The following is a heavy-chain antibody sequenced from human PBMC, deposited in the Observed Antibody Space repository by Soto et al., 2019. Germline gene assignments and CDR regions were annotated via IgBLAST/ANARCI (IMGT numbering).Heavy chain of an antibody. D-gene: IGHD3-16*01. J-gene: IGHJ6*02. Sequence: QVQLVQSGAEVKKPGSSVKVSCKASGGTFSSYAISWVRQAPGQGLEWMGGIIPIFGKAHYAQKYQGRVTITAANDSGTAYMELSSMRPEDTPLYYCGRGGTGWIYALYYYYGMDVWGQGTTVTVSS. CDR1: GGTFSSYA. CDR3: GRGGTGWIYALYYYYGMDV. V-gene: IGHV1-69*06. CDR2: IIPIFGKA.